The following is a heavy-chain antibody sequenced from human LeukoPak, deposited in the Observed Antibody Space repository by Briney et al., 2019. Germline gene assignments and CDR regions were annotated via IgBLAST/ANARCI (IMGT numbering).Heavy chain of an antibody. J-gene: IGHJ4*02. CDR1: GFTFGSYA. Sequence: GGSLRLSCAASGFTFGSYAMSWVRQAPGKGLEWVSVISDSGGYTYYADSVKGRFTISRDNSKNTLYLQMNSLRAEDTAVYYCAKAYYSSNRCYFFDYWGQGTLVTVSS. CDR2: ISDSGGYT. V-gene: IGHV3-23*01. D-gene: IGHD2-2*01. CDR3: AKAYYSSNRCYFFDY.